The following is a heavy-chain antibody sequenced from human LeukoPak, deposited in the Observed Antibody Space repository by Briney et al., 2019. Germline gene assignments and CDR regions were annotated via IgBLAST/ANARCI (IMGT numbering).Heavy chain of an antibody. J-gene: IGHJ5*02. CDR3: ARDPTDCSTTSCYTINWFDP. CDR2: MNPNSGNT. D-gene: IGHD2-2*02. V-gene: IGHV1-8*01. CDR1: GYTFTSYD. Sequence: ASVKVSCKASGYTFTSYDINWVRQATGQGLEWMGWMNPNSGNTGYAQKFQGRVTMTTDTSTSTVYMELSSLRSEDTAVYYCARDPTDCSTTSCYTINWFDPWGQGTLVTVSS.